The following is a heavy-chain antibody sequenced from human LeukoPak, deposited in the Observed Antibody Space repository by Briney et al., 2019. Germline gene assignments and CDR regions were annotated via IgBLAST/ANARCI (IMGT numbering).Heavy chain of an antibody. CDR3: ARDPSYDSSGYYYGDGY. V-gene: IGHV1-46*01. J-gene: IGHJ4*02. CDR1: GYTFTNYY. D-gene: IGHD3-22*01. CDR2: INPSGGST. Sequence: ASVTVSFKASGYTFTNYYMHWVRQAPGQGLEWMGIINPSGGSTSYAQKFQGRVTMTRDTSTSTVYMELSSLRSEDTAVYFCARDPSYDSSGYYYGDGYWGQGTLVTVSS.